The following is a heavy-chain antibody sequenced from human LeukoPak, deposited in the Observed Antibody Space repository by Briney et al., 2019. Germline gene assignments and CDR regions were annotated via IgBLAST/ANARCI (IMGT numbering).Heavy chain of an antibody. CDR3: TTRLDDFWSGYSGWFDP. J-gene: IGHJ5*02. CDR2: IKSKTDGGTT. CDR1: GFTFSNAW. V-gene: IGHV3-15*01. D-gene: IGHD3-3*01. Sequence: WGSLRLSCAASGFTFSNAWMSWVRQAPGKGLEWVGRIKSKTDGGTTDYAAPVKGRFTISRDDSKNTLYLQMNSLKTEDTAVYYCTTRLDDFWSGYSGWFDPWGQGTLVTVSS.